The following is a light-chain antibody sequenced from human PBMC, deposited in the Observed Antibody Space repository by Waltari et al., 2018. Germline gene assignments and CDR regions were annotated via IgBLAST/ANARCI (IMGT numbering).Light chain of an antibody. J-gene: IGLJ3*02. CDR1: SGSIASNY. V-gene: IGLV6-57*02. CDR3: QSYDSSTLWV. Sequence: NFMLTQPHSVSESPGKTVTISCTGSSGSIASNYVQWYQQRPGRAPTTVIYEDNQRPSGVPDRFSGSIDSSSNSASLTISGLKTEDEADYYCQSYDSSTLWVFGGGTKLTVL. CDR2: EDN.